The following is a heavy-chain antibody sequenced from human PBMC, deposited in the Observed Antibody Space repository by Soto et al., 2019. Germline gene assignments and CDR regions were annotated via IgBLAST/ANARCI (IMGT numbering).Heavy chain of an antibody. CDR1: GFTFSNYG. CDR3: AKDLGYDGSGIEI. D-gene: IGHD3-10*01. J-gene: IGHJ4*01. Sequence: EVQRLESGGGLLQPGGSLRLYCAVSGFTFSNYGMSWVRQAPGKGLELVAATSGSGDTTYYADSVKGRFTISRDNSKNTLYVQINSLRADDKAVYYCAKDLGYDGSGIEIWVHGTLVTVS. V-gene: IGHV3-23*01. CDR2: TSGSGDTT.